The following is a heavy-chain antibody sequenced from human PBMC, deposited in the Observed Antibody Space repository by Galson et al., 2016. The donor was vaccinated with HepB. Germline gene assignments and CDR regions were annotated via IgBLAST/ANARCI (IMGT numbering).Heavy chain of an antibody. CDR2: ISANSGNT. CDR3: ARDVRFRFDY. CDR1: GYRFPSNG. D-gene: IGHD3-10*01. Sequence: SVKVSCKASGYRFPSNGISWVRQAPGQGLEWLGWISANSGNTIYTQKLKGRVTMTTDTSTSTAYMELRSLRADDTAAYYCARDVRFRFDYWGQGTLVTVSS. V-gene: IGHV1-18*01. J-gene: IGHJ4*02.